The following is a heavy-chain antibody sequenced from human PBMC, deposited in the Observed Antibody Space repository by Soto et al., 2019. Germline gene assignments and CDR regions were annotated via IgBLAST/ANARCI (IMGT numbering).Heavy chain of an antibody. V-gene: IGHV4-59*01. D-gene: IGHD6-13*01. CDR3: ARSRLRAAAAHFDY. CDR2: IYYSGST. Sequence: SETLSLTCTVSGGSIGGYYGSWIRQPPGKGLEWIGYIYYSGSTNYNPSLKSRVTISVDTSKNQFSLKLSSVTAADTAVYYCARSRLRAAAAHFDYWGQGTLVTVSS. CDR1: GGSIGGYY. J-gene: IGHJ4*02.